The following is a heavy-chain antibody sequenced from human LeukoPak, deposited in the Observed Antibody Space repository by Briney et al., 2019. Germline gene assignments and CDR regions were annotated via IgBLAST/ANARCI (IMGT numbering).Heavy chain of an antibody. V-gene: IGHV3-7*01. J-gene: IGHJ3*01. CDR2: TKQDGSEK. Sequence: GGSLRPSCAASGFTFRSYWMSWVRQAPGKGLEGVASTKQDGSEKYYVDSVKGRFTISRDNARNSLYLQMNSLRVEDTAVYYCARGAYYYNSGDAFDVWGQGTMVTVSS. CDR1: GFTFRSYW. CDR3: ARGAYYYNSGDAFDV. D-gene: IGHD3-10*01.